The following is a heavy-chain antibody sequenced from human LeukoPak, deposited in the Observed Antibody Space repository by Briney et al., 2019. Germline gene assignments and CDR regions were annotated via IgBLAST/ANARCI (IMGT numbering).Heavy chain of an antibody. Sequence: SETLSLTCTVSGGSISSYYWSWIRQPPGKGLEWIGYIYYSGSTNYNPSLKSRVTISVDTSKNQFSLKLSSVTAADTAVYYCASQPGYYDSSGYYSHVYFDYWGQGTLVT. V-gene: IGHV4-59*01. D-gene: IGHD3-22*01. J-gene: IGHJ4*02. CDR1: GGSISSYY. CDR2: IYYSGST. CDR3: ASQPGYYDSSGYYSHVYFDY.